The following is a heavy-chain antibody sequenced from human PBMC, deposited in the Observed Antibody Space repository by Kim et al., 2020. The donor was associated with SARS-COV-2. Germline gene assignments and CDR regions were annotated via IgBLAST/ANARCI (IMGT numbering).Heavy chain of an antibody. V-gene: IGHV4-39*02. J-gene: IGHJ3*02. D-gene: IGHD3-3*01. Sequence: SETLSLTCTVSGGSISSSSYYWGWIRQPPGKGLEWIGSIYYSGSTYYNPSLKSRVTISVDTSKNHFSLKLSSVTAADTAVYYCARSLGAGPSTIFGVVIIPDAFGMWGQGTMVTVSS. CDR1: GGSISSSSYY. CDR3: ARSLGAGPSTIFGVVIIPDAFGM. CDR2: IYYSGST.